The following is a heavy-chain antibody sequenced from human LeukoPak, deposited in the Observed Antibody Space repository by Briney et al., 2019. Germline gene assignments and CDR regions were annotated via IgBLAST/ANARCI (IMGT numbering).Heavy chain of an antibody. CDR2: IYYTGIT. J-gene: IGHJ4*02. V-gene: IGHV4-59*01. CDR1: GDSISSYY. CDR3: ARDPTRGTGSFDY. D-gene: IGHD2-2*01. Sequence: SETLSLTCTVSGDSISSYYWSWIRQPPGKGLEWIGYIYYTGITKYNPSLKSRVTMSVDTSKNQFSLKLTSVTADDTAVYYCARDPTRGTGSFDYWGQGTLVTVSS.